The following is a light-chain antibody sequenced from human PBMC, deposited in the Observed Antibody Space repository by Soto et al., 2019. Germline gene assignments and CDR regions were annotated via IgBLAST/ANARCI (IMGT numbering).Light chain of an antibody. Sequence: DILMTQSPSTLSASVGDRVTITCRASQSISSWLAWYQQKPGRAPNLLIYDASSLESGVPSRFSGTGSGTEFTLTISSLQPDDSATYYCQQYGTYLFTFGPGTKVDIK. CDR1: QSISSW. CDR3: QQYGTYLFT. J-gene: IGKJ3*01. CDR2: DAS. V-gene: IGKV1-5*01.